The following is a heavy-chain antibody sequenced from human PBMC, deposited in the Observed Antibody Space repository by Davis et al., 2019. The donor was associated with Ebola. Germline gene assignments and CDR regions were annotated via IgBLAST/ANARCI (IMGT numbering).Heavy chain of an antibody. CDR1: GFTFSHYA. CDR3: ASQCSNTSCYYGMDV. CDR2: ISSSSNYI. D-gene: IGHD2-2*01. J-gene: IGHJ6*04. Sequence: GESLKISCVASGFTFSHYAMNWVRQAPGKGLEWVSTISSSSNYIYYADSVKGRFTISRDNAKNTLYLQMNSLRAEDTAVYYCASQCSNTSCYYGMDVWGKGTTVTVSS. V-gene: IGHV3-21*01.